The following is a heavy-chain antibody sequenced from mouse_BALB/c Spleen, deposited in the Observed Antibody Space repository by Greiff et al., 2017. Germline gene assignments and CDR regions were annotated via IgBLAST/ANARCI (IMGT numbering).Heavy chain of an antibody. CDR1: GYSITSDYA. V-gene: IGHV3-2*02. Sequence: EVQLQQSGPGLVKPSQSLSLTCTVTGYSITSDYAWNWIRQFPGNKLEWMGYISYSGSTSYNPSLKSRISITRDTSKNQFFLQLNSVTTEDTATYYCARGMGGSWFAYWGQGTLVTVSA. CDR3: ARGMGGSWFAY. D-gene: IGHD1-1*02. CDR2: ISYSGST. J-gene: IGHJ3*01.